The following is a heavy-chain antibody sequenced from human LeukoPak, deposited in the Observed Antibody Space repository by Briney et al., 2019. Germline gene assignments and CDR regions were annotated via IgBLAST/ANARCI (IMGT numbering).Heavy chain of an antibody. V-gene: IGHV4-39*01. CDR1: GGSISSSSYY. J-gene: IGHJ4*02. D-gene: IGHD2-2*02. CDR3: ARQDIVVVPAAIGSKGFDY. Sequence: SETLSLTCTVSGGSISSSSYYWGWIRQPPGKGLEWIGSIYYSGSTYYNPSLKSRVTVSVDTSKNQFSLKLSSVTAADTAVYYCARQDIVVVPAAIGSKGFDYWGQGTLVTVSS. CDR2: IYYSGST.